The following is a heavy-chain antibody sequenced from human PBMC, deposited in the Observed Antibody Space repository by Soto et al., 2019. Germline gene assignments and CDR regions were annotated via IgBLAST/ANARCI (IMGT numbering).Heavy chain of an antibody. Sequence: SETLSLTCTVSGGSISSYYWSWIRQPPGKGLEWIGYIYYSGSTNYNPSLKSRVTISVDTSKNQFYLKLSSVTAADTAVYYCARREQQPPSRWFEPWGQGTLPTVSS. J-gene: IGHJ5*02. V-gene: IGHV4-59*01. CDR2: IYYSGST. CDR3: ARREQQPPSRWFEP. D-gene: IGHD6-13*01. CDR1: GGSISSYY.